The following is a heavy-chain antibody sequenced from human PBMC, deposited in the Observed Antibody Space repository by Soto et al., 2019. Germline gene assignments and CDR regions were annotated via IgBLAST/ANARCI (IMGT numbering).Heavy chain of an antibody. CDR3: ARRVRGLRLSGAFDI. CDR1: GGSISSYY. D-gene: IGHD5-12*01. J-gene: IGHJ3*02. V-gene: IGHV4-59*08. CDR2: IYYSGST. Sequence: SETLSLTCTVSGGSISSYYWSWIRQPPGKGLEWIGYIYYSGSTNYNPSLKSRVTISVDTSNNQFSLKLSSVTAADTAVYYCARRVRGLRLSGAFDIWGQGTMVTVSS.